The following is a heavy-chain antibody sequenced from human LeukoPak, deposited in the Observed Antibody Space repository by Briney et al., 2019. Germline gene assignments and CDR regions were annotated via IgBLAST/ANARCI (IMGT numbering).Heavy chain of an antibody. J-gene: IGHJ4*02. CDR3: AKVPSAYSSSCY. V-gene: IGHV3-23*01. CDR1: GFTFSNYA. D-gene: IGHD6-13*01. Sequence: GGSLRLSCVASGFTFSNYAMTWVRQAPGKGLEWVSTISGSGSSTYYADSVKGRYTISRDNSKNTLYLQMNSLRAEDTAVYYCAKVPSAYSSSCYWGQATLVTVSS. CDR2: ISGSGSST.